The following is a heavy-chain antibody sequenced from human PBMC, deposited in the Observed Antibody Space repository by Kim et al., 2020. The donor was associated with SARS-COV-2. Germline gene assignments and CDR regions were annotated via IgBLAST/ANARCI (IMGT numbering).Heavy chain of an antibody. CDR3: AKGFYSSAY. J-gene: IGHJ4*02. V-gene: IGHV3-23*01. CDR1: GFTFSSFA. D-gene: IGHD6-25*01. Sequence: GGSLRLSCAASGFTFSSFAMNWVRQAPGKGLEWVSAISGSGGSTYYADCVKGRFTISRDNSKNTLYLQMNSLRAEDTAIYYCAKGFYSSAYWGQGTLVTVSS. CDR2: ISGSGGST.